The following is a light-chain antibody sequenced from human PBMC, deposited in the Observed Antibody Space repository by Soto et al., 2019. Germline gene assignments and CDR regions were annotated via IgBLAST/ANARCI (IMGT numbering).Light chain of an antibody. CDR3: SSYAGFNQVI. V-gene: IGLV2-8*01. Sequence: QSVLTQPPSASGSPGQSGTISCTGTRSDVGTYNFVSWYQHHPGKAPKLTIYDVSKRPSGVPDRFSGSKSGNTASLTVSGLQAEDEADYYCSSYAGFNQVIFGGGTKLTVL. CDR1: RSDVGTYNF. CDR2: DVS. J-gene: IGLJ2*01.